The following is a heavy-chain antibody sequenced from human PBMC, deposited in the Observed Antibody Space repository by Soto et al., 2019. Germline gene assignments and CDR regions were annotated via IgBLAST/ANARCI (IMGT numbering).Heavy chain of an antibody. CDR1: GFTFSTYA. V-gene: IGHV3-23*01. J-gene: IGHJ4*02. Sequence: EVQLLESGGDLVQSGGSLRLSCAASGFTFSTYAMGWVRQVPGKGLEWVSSMSGNGVTIFYTDSVKGRFTISRDNSKNTLYLQMTSLRAEDTAVYYCAKGSQMWTPDYWGQGTLVTVSS. CDR3: AKGSQMWTPDY. D-gene: IGHD2-21*01. CDR2: MSGNGVTI.